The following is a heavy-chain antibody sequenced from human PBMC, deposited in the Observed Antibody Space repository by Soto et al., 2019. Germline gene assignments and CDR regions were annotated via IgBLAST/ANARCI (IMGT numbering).Heavy chain of an antibody. Sequence: GESLRLSCAASGFTFSSYAMSWVRQAPGKGLEWVSAISGSGGSTYYADSVKGRFTISRDNSKNTLYLQMNSLRAEDTAVYYCAKAFCSGGSCYSFSPYYYYYHMDVWGKGTTVTVSS. CDR1: GFTFSSYA. CDR3: AKAFCSGGSCYSFSPYYYYYHMDV. D-gene: IGHD2-15*01. V-gene: IGHV3-23*01. CDR2: ISGSGGST. J-gene: IGHJ6*03.